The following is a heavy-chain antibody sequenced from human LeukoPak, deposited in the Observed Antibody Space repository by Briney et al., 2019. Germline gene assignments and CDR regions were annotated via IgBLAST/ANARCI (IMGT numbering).Heavy chain of an antibody. CDR2: TSAYNGNT. CDR3: ARDGRLTGPGGGFDY. V-gene: IGHV1-18*04. Sequence: ASVKVSCKASGYTFTSYGISWVRQAPGQGLEWMGWTSAYNGNTNYAQKLQGRVTMTTDTSTSTAYMELRSLRSDDTAVYYCARDGRLTGPGGGFDYWGQGTLVTVSS. J-gene: IGHJ4*02. D-gene: IGHD3-16*01. CDR1: GYTFTSYG.